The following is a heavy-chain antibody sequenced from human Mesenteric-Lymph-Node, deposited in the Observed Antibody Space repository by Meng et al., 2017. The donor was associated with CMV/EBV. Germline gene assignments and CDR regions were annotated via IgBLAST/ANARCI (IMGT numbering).Heavy chain of an antibody. J-gene: IGHJ4*02. V-gene: IGHV4-4*02. CDR3: ARGRCTRTTCYTGTFDS. CDR1: GSVRGSRW. CDR2: VSPTQSI. Sequence: GSVRGSRWWSWARQPPGKGLEWIGDVSPTQSINYNPSLKSRLTISGDRSKNQFSLNLSSVTAADTAMYYCARGRCTRTTCYTGTFDSWGQGILVTVSS. D-gene: IGHD2-2*02.